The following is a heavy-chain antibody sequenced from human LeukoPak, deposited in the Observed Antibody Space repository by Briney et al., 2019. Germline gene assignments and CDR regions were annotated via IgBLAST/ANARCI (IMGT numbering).Heavy chain of an antibody. CDR3: ARAAYYYDTRAFDI. V-gene: IGHV1-2*02. J-gene: IGHJ3*02. CDR1: GYTFTGYY. Sequence: ASVKVSCKASGYTFTGYYMHWVRQAPGQGLEWMGWINPNSGGTNYAQKFQGRVTMTRDTSISTAYMELSRLRSDDTAVYYCARAAYYYDTRAFDIWGQGTMVTVSS. D-gene: IGHD3-22*01. CDR2: INPNSGGT.